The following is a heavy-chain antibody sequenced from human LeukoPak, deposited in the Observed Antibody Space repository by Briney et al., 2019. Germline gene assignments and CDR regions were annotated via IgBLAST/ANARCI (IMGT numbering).Heavy chain of an antibody. CDR3: AKDRDYYDSNGYYYDY. D-gene: IGHD3-22*01. CDR2: IYAGGRS. Sequence: SETLSLTCTVSNVSISSGSHYWNWIRQPAGKGLEWIGRIYAGGRSNYNPSLRSRVTISVDTSKNQFSLRLSSVTATDTAVYYCAKDRDYYDSNGYYYDYWGQGTLVTVAS. J-gene: IGHJ4*02. V-gene: IGHV4-61*02. CDR1: NVSISSGSHY.